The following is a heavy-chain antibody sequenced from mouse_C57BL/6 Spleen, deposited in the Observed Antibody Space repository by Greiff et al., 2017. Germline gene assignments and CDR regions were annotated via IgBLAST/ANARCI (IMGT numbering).Heavy chain of an antibody. Sequence: QVQLQQPGAELVKPGASVKLSCKASGYTFTSYWMQWVKQRPGQGLEWIGEIDPSDSYTNYNQKFKGKATLTVDTSSSTAYMQLSSLTSEDSAVYYCARGSNYYFDYWAKAPLSQSPQ. CDR1: GYTFTSYW. D-gene: IGHD2-5*01. J-gene: IGHJ2*01. V-gene: IGHV1-50*01. CDR3: ARGSNYYFDY. CDR2: IDPSDSYT.